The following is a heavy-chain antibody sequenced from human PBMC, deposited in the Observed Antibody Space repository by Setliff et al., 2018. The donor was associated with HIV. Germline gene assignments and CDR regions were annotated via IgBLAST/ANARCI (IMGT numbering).Heavy chain of an antibody. CDR1: GFTFSDCS. J-gene: IGHJ4*01. CDR2: VTSTSTYL. D-gene: IGHD6-13*01. V-gene: IGHV3-21*06. CDR3: ARDPRPIAAAGFDLDY. Sequence: GGSLRLSCAASGFTFSDCSMNWVRQAPGKGLEWISSVTSTSTYLYYANSVKGRVAISRDNAKNSIHLQMNSLRAEDTAVYYCARDPRPIAAAGFDLDYWG.